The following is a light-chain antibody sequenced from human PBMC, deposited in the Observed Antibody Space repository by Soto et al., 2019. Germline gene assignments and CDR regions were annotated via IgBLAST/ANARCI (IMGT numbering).Light chain of an antibody. J-gene: IGKJ1*01. CDR3: QQYNNWPRT. Sequence: IVMTQSPATLSVSPGEGVTLSCRASQSVDNNLAWYQQKPGQAPRLLIYGASTRATGIPGTFSGSGSGTEFTLTISSLQSEDFAVYYCQQYNNWPRTFGQGTKVGIK. V-gene: IGKV3-15*01. CDR1: QSVDNN. CDR2: GAS.